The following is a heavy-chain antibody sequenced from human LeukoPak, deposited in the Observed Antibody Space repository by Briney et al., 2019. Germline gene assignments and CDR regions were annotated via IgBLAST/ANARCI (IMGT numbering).Heavy chain of an antibody. Sequence: GGSLRLSCAASGFTFSNYWMHWVRQAPGKGLQWVSAISGSGGNTYYADSVKGRFTISRDNSKNRVYLQMNSLRGEDTAVYYCAKGGSWYRPTFFDYWGQGTLVTVSS. CDR1: GFTFSNYW. J-gene: IGHJ4*02. V-gene: IGHV3-23*01. CDR3: AKGGSWYRPTFFDY. D-gene: IGHD6-13*01. CDR2: ISGSGGNT.